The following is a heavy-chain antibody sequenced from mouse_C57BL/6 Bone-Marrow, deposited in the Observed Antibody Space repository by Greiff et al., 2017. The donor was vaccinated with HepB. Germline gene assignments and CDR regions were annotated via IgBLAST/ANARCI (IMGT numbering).Heavy chain of an antibody. V-gene: IGHV1-82*01. D-gene: IGHD2-3*01. CDR3: ARSPRDGSHAMDY. CDR1: GYAFSSSW. J-gene: IGHJ4*01. Sequence: QVQLQQSGPELVKPGASVKISCKASGYAFSSSWMNWVKQRPGKGLEWIGRIYPGDGDTNYNGKFKGKATLTADKSSSTAYMQLSSLTSEDSAVYFCARSPRDGSHAMDYWGQGTSVTVSS. CDR2: IYPGDGDT.